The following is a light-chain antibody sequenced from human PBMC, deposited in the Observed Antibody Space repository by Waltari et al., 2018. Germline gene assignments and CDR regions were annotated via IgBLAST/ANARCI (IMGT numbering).Light chain of an antibody. J-gene: IGKJ4*01. V-gene: IGKV2-30*02. CDR2: QVS. CDR3: IQGTHLPLT. Sequence: DVVMTQSPLSLPITPGQAATLSCRSSQSLVHSDGKTYLSWYQQKPGQPPRRLIYQVSNRDSGVPDRFSGSRAGTDFTLKISRVEAEDVGVYYCIQGTHLPLTFGGGTKVEIK. CDR1: QSLVHSDGKTY.